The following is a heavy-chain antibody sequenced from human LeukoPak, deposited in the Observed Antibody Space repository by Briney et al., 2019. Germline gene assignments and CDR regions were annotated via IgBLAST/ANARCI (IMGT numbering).Heavy chain of an antibody. D-gene: IGHD5-24*01. Sequence: GASVKVSCKASGYTFTGFYTHWVRQAPGQGLEWMGWINPNTGGTHYAQQFQGRVTMTRDTSISTTYMELSRVGSDDTAVYYCARDVRLATPSLGYWGQGTLVTVSS. V-gene: IGHV1-2*02. CDR1: GYTFTGFY. J-gene: IGHJ4*02. CDR3: ARDVRLATPSLGY. CDR2: INPNTGGT.